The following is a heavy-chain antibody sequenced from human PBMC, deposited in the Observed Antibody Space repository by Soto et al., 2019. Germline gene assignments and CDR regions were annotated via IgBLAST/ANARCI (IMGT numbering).Heavy chain of an antibody. D-gene: IGHD1-20*01. CDR1: GGSFSGYY. V-gene: IGHV4-4*07. CDR3: ARDGPRALTPLYFDA. CDR2: IYSTGTT. J-gene: IGHJ4*02. Sequence: SEPMSLTCAVYGGSFSGYYWNWIRQPAGEGLEWIGRIYSTGTTNYNPSLKSPVTMSVDTSKNQFSLKLSSVTVADTAVYYCARDGPRALTPLYFDAWGQGALVTVPS.